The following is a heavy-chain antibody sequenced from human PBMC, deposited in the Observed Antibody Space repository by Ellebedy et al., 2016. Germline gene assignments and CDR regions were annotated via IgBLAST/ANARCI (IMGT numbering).Heavy chain of an antibody. J-gene: IGHJ4*02. CDR2: ISYDGSNK. CDR1: GFTFSSYG. V-gene: IGHV3-30*18. CDR3: AKGTLSLGIGY. D-gene: IGHD7-27*01. Sequence: GESLKISXAASGFTFSSYGMHWVRQAPGKGLEWVAVISYDGSNKYYADSVKGRFTISRDNSKNTLYLQMNSLRAEDTAVYYCAKGTLSLGIGYWGQGTLVTVSS.